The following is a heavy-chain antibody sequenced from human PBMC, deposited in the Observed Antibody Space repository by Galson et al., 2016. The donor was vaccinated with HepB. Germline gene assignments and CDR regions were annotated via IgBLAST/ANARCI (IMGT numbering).Heavy chain of an antibody. Sequence: SLRLSCAVSGFTFRDHQMHWVRQVSGKGLVWVSRIEGDGTRPIYADSVKGRFTISRDNAENTLYLQMNSPRAEDTAVYYCARDLSGPDFWGQGTLVTVSS. V-gene: IGHV3-74*01. CDR1: GFTFRDHQ. CDR2: IEGDGTRP. J-gene: IGHJ4*02. CDR3: ARDLSGPDF.